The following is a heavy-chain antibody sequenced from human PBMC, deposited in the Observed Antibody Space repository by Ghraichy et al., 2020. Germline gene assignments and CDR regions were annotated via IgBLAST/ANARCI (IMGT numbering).Heavy chain of an antibody. D-gene: IGHD2/OR15-2a*01. V-gene: IGHV4-34*12. CDR1: GGSFSAYH. Sequence: ESLNISCAVYGGSFSAYHWTWIRQPPGKGLEWIGEIIHSGSTNYNPSLKSRVTILVDMSKNQFSLKLSSVTAADTAVYYCATLSTTLGAFHIWGQGTMVTVSS. J-gene: IGHJ3*02. CDR2: IIHSGST. CDR3: ATLSTTLGAFHI.